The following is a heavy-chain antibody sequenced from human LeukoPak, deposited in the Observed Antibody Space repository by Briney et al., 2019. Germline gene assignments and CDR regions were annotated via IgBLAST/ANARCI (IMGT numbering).Heavy chain of an antibody. D-gene: IGHD3-22*01. CDR1: GGSISTYY. CDR3: ARVVEDSSGYCPMDY. CDR2: INYSGST. Sequence: SETLSLTCTVSGGSISTYYWSWIRQPPGKGLEWIGYINYSGSTNYNPSLKSRVTISVDTSKKQVFLKLSSVTAADTAVYYCARVVEDSSGYCPMDYWGQGTLVTVPS. V-gene: IGHV4-59*08. J-gene: IGHJ4*02.